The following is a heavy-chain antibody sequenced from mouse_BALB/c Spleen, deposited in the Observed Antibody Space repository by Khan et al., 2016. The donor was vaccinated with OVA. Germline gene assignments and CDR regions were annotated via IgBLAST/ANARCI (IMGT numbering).Heavy chain of an antibody. D-gene: IGHD1-1*01. CDR3: ARDHYYGSSGFAY. J-gene: IGHJ3*01. Sequence: VQLQQSGPELVKPGASVKMSCKASGYTFTSYVMHWVKQKPGQGLEWIGYINPYNDGTKYNEKFKGKATLTSDTSSSTAYLELSSLTSEDSAVYYCARDHYYGSSGFAYWGQGTLVTVSA. CDR2: INPYNDGT. CDR1: GYTFTSYV. V-gene: IGHV1S136*01.